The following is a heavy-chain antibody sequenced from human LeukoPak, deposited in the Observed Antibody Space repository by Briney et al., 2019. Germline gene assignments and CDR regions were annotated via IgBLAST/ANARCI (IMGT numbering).Heavy chain of an antibody. J-gene: IGHJ4*02. Sequence: GGSLRLSCAASGFTFSSYGMHWVRQAPGKGLEWVALVSYDGSNKYYAESVKGRSTISRDNSKNTLYLQMDSLRAEDTAVYYCAKEYDSRSYYGRWGQGTLVTVSS. D-gene: IGHD3-10*01. V-gene: IGHV3-30*18. CDR2: VSYDGSNK. CDR3: AKEYDSRSYYGR. CDR1: GFTFSSYG.